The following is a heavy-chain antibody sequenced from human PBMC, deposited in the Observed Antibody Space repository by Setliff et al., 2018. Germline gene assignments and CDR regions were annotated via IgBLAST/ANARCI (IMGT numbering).Heavy chain of an antibody. V-gene: IGHV4-39*01. CDR3: MRQGAQMPSLSHLYGVDV. D-gene: IGHD2-2*01. CDR1: GGSISSSSYY. J-gene: IGHJ6*02. Sequence: PSETLSLTCSVSGGSISSSSYYWGWIRQPPGKGLEWIGSMYYSVSTYYNPSLKSRATISADTSKRQVSLNLNSVTAADTAVYYCMRQGAQMPSLSHLYGVDVWGQGTTVTVSS. CDR2: MYYSVST.